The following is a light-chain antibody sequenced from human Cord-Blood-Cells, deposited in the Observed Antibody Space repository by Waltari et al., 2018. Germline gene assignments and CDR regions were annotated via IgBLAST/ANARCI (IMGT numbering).Light chain of an antibody. CDR1: SSDVGGYNY. V-gene: IGLV2-14*01. CDR3: SSYTSSSTYV. Sequence: QSALTQPASVSGSPGQSITISCTGTSSDVGGYNYVSWYQQHPGTAPKLMSDDVSKRPSGVSNRFSGSKSGNTASLTISGLQAEDEADYYCSSYTSSSTYVFGTGTKVTVL. J-gene: IGLJ1*01. CDR2: DVS.